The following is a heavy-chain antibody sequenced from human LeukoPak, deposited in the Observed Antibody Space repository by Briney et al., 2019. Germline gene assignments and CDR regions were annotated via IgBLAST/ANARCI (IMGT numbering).Heavy chain of an antibody. Sequence: SETLSLTCTVSGGSISSSSYYWGWIRQPPGKGLEWIGSIYYSGSTYYNPSLESLVTISVDTSKNQFSLKLSSVTAADTAVYYCATSGWYLLPGVYWGQGTLVTVSS. CDR1: GGSISSSSYY. CDR3: ATSGWYLLPGVY. J-gene: IGHJ4*02. V-gene: IGHV4-39*01. CDR2: IYYSGST. D-gene: IGHD6-19*01.